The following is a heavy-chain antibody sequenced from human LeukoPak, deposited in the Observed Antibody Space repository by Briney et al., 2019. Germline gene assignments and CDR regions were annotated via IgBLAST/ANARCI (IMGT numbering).Heavy chain of an antibody. CDR2: IRYDAANQ. Sequence: GGPLRLSCGASGFDFSNNGMHWVRQAPGKGLEWVAFIRYDAANQYYADSVKGRFTISRDNSKNTLYLEMDSLRSEDTAIYHCAKDIAVSDSYFDYWGQGTLVTVTS. V-gene: IGHV3-30*02. J-gene: IGHJ4*02. CDR3: AKDIAVSDSYFDY. CDR1: GFDFSNNG. D-gene: IGHD6-19*01.